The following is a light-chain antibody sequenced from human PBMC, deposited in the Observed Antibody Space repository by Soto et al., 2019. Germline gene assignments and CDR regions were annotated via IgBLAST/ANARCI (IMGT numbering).Light chain of an antibody. Sequence: EIVLTQSPGTLSLSPGERATLSCRASQSVSSNYLTWYQQKPGQAPRLLIYGASSRATGIPDRFSGSGSGTDFNLTISRLEPEDFAVYSCQQYGSSPFTFGPGTKVDIK. J-gene: IGKJ3*01. CDR1: QSVSSNY. V-gene: IGKV3-20*01. CDR2: GAS. CDR3: QQYGSSPFT.